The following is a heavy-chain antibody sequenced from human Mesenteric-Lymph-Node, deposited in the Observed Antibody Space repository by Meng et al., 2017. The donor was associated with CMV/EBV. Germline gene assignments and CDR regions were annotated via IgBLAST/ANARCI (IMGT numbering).Heavy chain of an antibody. Sequence: GGSLRLSCAASGFTFSSYWMHWVRQAPGKGLVWVSRIKSDGSDRGYADSVKGRFTISRDNAKNSLYLQMDSLRVEDTAVYFCARGPSGGNSLGYWGQGTLVTVSS. J-gene: IGHJ4*02. CDR2: IKSDGSDR. V-gene: IGHV3-74*01. D-gene: IGHD2-15*01. CDR1: GFTFSSYW. CDR3: ARGPSGGNSLGY.